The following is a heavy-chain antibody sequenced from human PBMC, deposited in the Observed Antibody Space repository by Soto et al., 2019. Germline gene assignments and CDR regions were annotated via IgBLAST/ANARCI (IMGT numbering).Heavy chain of an antibody. J-gene: IGHJ4*02. CDR2: ISATNGNT. D-gene: IGHD6-13*01. CDR3: ARGGRAASFLDY. Sequence: QVHLVQSGAEVKKPGASVKISCAASGYTFTSYGLNWVRQAPGQGLEWMGWISATNGNTDYAQKVQGRVTLTTDTTTRTAYMELRSLRSDDTAIYYCARGGRAASFLDYWGQGPLVTVSS. CDR1: GYTFTSYG. V-gene: IGHV1-18*01.